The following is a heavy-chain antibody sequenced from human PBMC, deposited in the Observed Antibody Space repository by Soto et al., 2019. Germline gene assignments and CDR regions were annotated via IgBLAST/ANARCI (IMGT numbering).Heavy chain of an antibody. CDR3: AREGGNTYGLGGGHPFDS. D-gene: IGHD2-15*01. CDR1: GGTFSRSA. Sequence: SVKVSCNASGGTFSRSAIGLVRQVPGQGLEWMGGIIPMFGTPNYAQKFQGRVTITADQSTTTVYMEMSSLRSEDTAIYFCAREGGNTYGLGGGHPFDSWGQGTLVTVSS. CDR2: IIPMFGTP. J-gene: IGHJ5*01. V-gene: IGHV1-69*13.